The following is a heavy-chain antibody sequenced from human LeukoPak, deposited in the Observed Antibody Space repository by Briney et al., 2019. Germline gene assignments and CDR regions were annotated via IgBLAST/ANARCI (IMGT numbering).Heavy chain of an antibody. V-gene: IGHV3-7*03. CDR2: IKQDGSEK. CDR1: GFTFGSYW. J-gene: IGHJ4*02. Sequence: PGGSLRLSCAASGFTFGSYWMSWVRQAPGKGLEWVANIKQDGSEKYYVDSVKGRFTISRDNAENSLSLQMNSLRAEDTAVYYCASAGGDSRSPLPFYYWGQGNLVTVSS. D-gene: IGHD6-6*01. CDR3: ASAGGDSRSPLPFYY.